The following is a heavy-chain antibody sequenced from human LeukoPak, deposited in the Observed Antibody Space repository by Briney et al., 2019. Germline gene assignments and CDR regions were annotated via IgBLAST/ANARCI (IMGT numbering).Heavy chain of an antibody. Sequence: GGSLRLSCAASGFTFDDYAMHWVRQAPGKGLEWVAVISYDGSNKYYADSVKGRFTISRDNSKNTLYLQMNSLRAEDTAVYYCAKFTLLAAAAPAPDAFDIWGQGTMVTVSS. CDR2: ISYDGSNK. V-gene: IGHV3-30*18. D-gene: IGHD6-13*01. J-gene: IGHJ3*02. CDR1: GFTFDDYA. CDR3: AKFTLLAAAAPAPDAFDI.